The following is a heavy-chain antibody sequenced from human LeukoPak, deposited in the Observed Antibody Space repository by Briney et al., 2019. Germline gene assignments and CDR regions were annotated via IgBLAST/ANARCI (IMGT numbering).Heavy chain of an antibody. J-gene: IGHJ4*02. Sequence: ASVKVSCKASGGTFSSYAISWVRQAPGQGLEWMGWINPNSGGTNYAQKFQGRVTMTRDTSISTAYMELSRLRSDDTAVYYCARESLEPGPFDYWGQGTLVTVSS. CDR1: GGTFSSYA. CDR3: ARESLEPGPFDY. D-gene: IGHD1-1*01. V-gene: IGHV1-2*02. CDR2: INPNSGGT.